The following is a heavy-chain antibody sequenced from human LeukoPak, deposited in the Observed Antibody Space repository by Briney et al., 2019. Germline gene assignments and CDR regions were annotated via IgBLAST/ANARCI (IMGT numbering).Heavy chain of an antibody. CDR1: GGSISSYY. V-gene: IGHV4-59*01. CDR2: IYYSGST. Sequence: SETLSLTCTVSGGSISSYYWSWIRQPPRKGLEWMGYIYYSGSTNYNPSLKSRVTISVDTSKNQFSLMLSSVTAADTAVYYCARWDTAMVYYFDYWGQGTLVTVSS. D-gene: IGHD5-18*01. CDR3: ARWDTAMVYYFDY. J-gene: IGHJ4*02.